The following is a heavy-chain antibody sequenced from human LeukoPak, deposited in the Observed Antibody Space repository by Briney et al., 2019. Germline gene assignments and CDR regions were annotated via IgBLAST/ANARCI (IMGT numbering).Heavy chain of an antibody. V-gene: IGHV4-39*07. Sequence: PSETLSLTCTVSGGSISSSSYYWGWIRQPPGKGLEWIGSIYYSGSTYYNPSLKSRVTISVDTSKNQFSLKLSSVTAADTAVYYCARGLLVRGSYLGRYYFDYWGQGTLVTVSS. CDR3: ARGLLVRGSYLGRYYFDY. D-gene: IGHD1-26*01. CDR1: GGSISSSSYY. CDR2: IYYSGST. J-gene: IGHJ4*02.